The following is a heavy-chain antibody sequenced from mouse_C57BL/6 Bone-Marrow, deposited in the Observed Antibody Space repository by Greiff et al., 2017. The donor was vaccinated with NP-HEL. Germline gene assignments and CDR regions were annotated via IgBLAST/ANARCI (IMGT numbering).Heavy chain of an antibody. CDR3: ARVPLYGSSPGWYFDV. D-gene: IGHD1-1*01. Sequence: EVQLQQSGPELVKPGASVKISCKASGYTSTDYYMNWVKQSHGKSLEWIGDINPNNGGTSYNQKFKGKATLTVDKSSSTAYMELRSLTSEDSAVYYCARVPLYGSSPGWYFDVWGTGTTVTVSS. CDR2: INPNNGGT. V-gene: IGHV1-26*01. CDR1: GYTSTDYY. J-gene: IGHJ1*03.